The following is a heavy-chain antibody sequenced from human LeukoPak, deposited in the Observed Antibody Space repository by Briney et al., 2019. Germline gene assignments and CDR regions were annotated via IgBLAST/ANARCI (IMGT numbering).Heavy chain of an antibody. Sequence: SETLSLTCIVSGDSISRNYWSWIRQPPGKGLEWIGYIHNSGSTIYNPSLKSRVTISLDTSKKQFSLKLSSVTAADTAVYYCARAFGGYISGYAQYYYSMDVWGTGTTVTISS. CDR1: GDSISRNY. D-gene: IGHD5-18*01. V-gene: IGHV4-59*01. J-gene: IGHJ6*03. CDR3: ARAFGGYISGYAQYYYSMDV. CDR2: IHNSGST.